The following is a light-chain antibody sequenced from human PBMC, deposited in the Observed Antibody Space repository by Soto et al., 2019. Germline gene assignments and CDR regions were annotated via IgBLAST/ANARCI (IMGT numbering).Light chain of an antibody. V-gene: IGKV3-20*01. CDR3: QQYGSSPS. J-gene: IGKJ3*01. CDR1: QSVSSSY. Sequence: EIVLTQSPGTLSLSPGERATLSCRASQSVSSSYLAWYRQRPGQAHRLLIYGASIRATGIPDRFSGSGSGTDFTLTISRLEPEDFAVYYCQQYGSSPSFGPGTTVDIK. CDR2: GAS.